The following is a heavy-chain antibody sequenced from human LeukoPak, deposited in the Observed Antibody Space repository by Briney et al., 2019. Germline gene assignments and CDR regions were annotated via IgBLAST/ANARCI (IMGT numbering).Heavy chain of an antibody. V-gene: IGHV1-46*01. Sequence: ASVKVSCKASGYTFTSYYMHWVRQAPGQGLEWMGIINPSGGSTSYAQKFQGRVTMTRDMFTSTVYMELSSLRSEDTAVYYCARVESRDGYNWYAFDIWGQGTMVTVSS. CDR2: INPSGGST. D-gene: IGHD5-24*01. CDR1: GYTFTSYY. CDR3: ARVESRDGYNWYAFDI. J-gene: IGHJ3*02.